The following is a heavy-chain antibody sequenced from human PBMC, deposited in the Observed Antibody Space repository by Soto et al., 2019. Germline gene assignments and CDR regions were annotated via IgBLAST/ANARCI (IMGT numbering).Heavy chain of an antibody. CDR1: GFTFGNYG. Sequence: DVQLLESGGGLVQPGGSLRLSCATSGFTFGNYGMNWVRQALGKGLEWVSGTSGGGGTTYYADSVKGRFTISRDPSKNTVFLEMNSLRAEDTAVYYCAKGFIVVVTVLRPDDAFDVWGQGTLVTVSS. J-gene: IGHJ3*01. CDR2: TSGGGGTT. V-gene: IGHV3-23*01. D-gene: IGHD2-21*02. CDR3: AKGFIVVVTVLRPDDAFDV.